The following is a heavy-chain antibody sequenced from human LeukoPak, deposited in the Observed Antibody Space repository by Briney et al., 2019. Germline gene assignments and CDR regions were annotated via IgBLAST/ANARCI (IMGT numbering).Heavy chain of an antibody. CDR1: VLTFDDYA. V-gene: IGHV3-43D*03. Sequence: PGGCLRLSCAASVLTFDDYAVAWVRRAPGKGLGWVYLIDWDGGSTYYTDSVKGQFTISRDNSKSSLFLQMNSLRAEDTALYYCAKDMSSSGYDRLDYWGQGTLVTVSS. J-gene: IGHJ4*02. D-gene: IGHD5-12*01. CDR2: IDWDGGST. CDR3: AKDMSSSGYDRLDY.